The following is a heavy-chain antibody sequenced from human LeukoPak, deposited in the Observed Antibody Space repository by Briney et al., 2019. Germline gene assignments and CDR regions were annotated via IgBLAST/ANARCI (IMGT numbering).Heavy chain of an antibody. J-gene: IGHJ4*02. V-gene: IGHV3-30*02. CDR2: IRYDGSNK. Sequence: QTGGSLRLSCAASGFTFSSYGMHWVRQAPGKGLEWVAFIRYDGSNKYYADSVKGRFTISRDNSKNTLYLQMNSLRAEDTAVCYCAKDGDDILTGYLDYWGQGTLVTVSS. CDR3: AKDGDDILTGYLDY. D-gene: IGHD3-9*01. CDR1: GFTFSSYG.